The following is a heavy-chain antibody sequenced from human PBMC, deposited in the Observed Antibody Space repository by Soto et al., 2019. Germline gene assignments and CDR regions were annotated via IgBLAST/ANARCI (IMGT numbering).Heavy chain of an antibody. CDR1: GLPFSTYW. CDR3: TNDKFSGNYYVRGVTYYFEY. D-gene: IGHD1-26*01. V-gene: IGHV3-7*03. Sequence: PGGSLRLSCAASGLPFSTYWLSWVRQAPGKGLEWVANIKQDVSEKNYVDSVKGRFTISRDNAKNSLYLQMNSLRAEDTAVYYCTNDKFSGNYYVRGVTYYFEYWGQGTLVTVSS. J-gene: IGHJ4*02. CDR2: IKQDVSEK.